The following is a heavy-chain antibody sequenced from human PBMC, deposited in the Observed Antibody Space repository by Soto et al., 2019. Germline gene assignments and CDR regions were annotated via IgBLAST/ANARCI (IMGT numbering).Heavy chain of an antibody. Sequence: EVQLVESGGGLVQPGGSLRLSCAASGFTFSSYDMNWVRQAPGKGLEWVSYISSSSSTIYYADSVKGRFTISRDNAKNSLYLQMNSLRDEDTAVYYCARGADYDSSGIRLNWFDPWGQGTRVTVSS. CDR3: ARGADYDSSGIRLNWFDP. J-gene: IGHJ5*02. CDR2: ISSSSSTI. D-gene: IGHD3-22*01. CDR1: GFTFSSYD. V-gene: IGHV3-48*02.